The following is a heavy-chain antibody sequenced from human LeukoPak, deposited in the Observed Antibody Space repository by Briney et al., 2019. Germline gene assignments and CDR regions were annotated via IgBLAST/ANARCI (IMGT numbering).Heavy chain of an antibody. V-gene: IGHV3-74*01. CDR2: IHSDGSTT. Sequence: GGSLRLSCAASGFTFSRYWMHWVRHVPGKGLVWVSRIHSDGSTTTYADSVKGRFTISRDNAKNTLYLQLNSLRAEDTAVYYCARDRVPYDYDSSGNWFDSWGQGILVTVSS. D-gene: IGHD3-22*01. J-gene: IGHJ5*01. CDR3: ARDRVPYDYDSSGNWFDS. CDR1: GFTFSRYW.